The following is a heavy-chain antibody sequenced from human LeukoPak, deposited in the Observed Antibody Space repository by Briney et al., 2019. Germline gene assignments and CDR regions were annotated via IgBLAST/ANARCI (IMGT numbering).Heavy chain of an antibody. CDR1: GFTVSSNY. V-gene: IGHV3-21*01. D-gene: IGHD3-10*01. J-gene: IGHJ6*02. CDR2: ISSSSSYI. Sequence: GGSLRLSCAASGFTVSSNYMSWVRQAPGKGLEWVSSISSSSSYIYYADSVKGRFTISRDNAKNSLYLQMNSLRAEDTAVYYCARELLWFGELLGRYGMDVWGQGTTVTVSS. CDR3: ARELLWFGELLGRYGMDV.